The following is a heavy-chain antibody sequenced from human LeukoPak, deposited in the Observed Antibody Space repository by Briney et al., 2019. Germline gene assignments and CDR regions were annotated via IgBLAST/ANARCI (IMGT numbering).Heavy chain of an antibody. D-gene: IGHD5-12*01. CDR3: TRGLAAAYDYNWFDS. J-gene: IGHJ5*01. Sequence: SETLSLTCSVSGGSISDYYWTWIRQPAGKGLEWIGRINASGTTRYNPSLRSRLAMSVDTSKNQFSLKLTSVTAADTAVYFCTRGLAAAYDYNWFDSWGQGTLVTVSS. CDR2: INASGTT. CDR1: GGSISDYY. V-gene: IGHV4-4*07.